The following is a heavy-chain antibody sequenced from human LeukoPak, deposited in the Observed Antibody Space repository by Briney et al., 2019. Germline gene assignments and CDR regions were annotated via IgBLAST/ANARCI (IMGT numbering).Heavy chain of an antibody. V-gene: IGHV1-69*13. D-gene: IGHD3-9*01. CDR1: GGTFSSYA. J-gene: IGHJ5*02. Sequence: SVKVSCKASGGTFSSYAISWVRRAPGQGLEWMGGIIPIFGTANYAQKFQGRVTITADESTSTAYMELSSLRSEDTAVYYCARDGLRYFDWFQSYNWFDPWGQGTLVTVSS. CDR2: IIPIFGTA. CDR3: ARDGLRYFDWFQSYNWFDP.